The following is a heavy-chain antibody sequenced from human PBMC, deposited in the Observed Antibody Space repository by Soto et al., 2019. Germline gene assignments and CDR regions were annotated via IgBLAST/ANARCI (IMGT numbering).Heavy chain of an antibody. CDR3: ARGEFLSYDDY. D-gene: IGHD3-16*01. Sequence: ASGRVSCKASGYTFTSYAMHWVRQAPGQRLEWMGWINAGNGNTKYSQKFQGRVTITRDTSASTAYMELSSLRSEDTAVYYCARGEFLSYDDYWGQGTLVTVSS. J-gene: IGHJ4*02. V-gene: IGHV1-3*01. CDR2: INAGNGNT. CDR1: GYTFTSYA.